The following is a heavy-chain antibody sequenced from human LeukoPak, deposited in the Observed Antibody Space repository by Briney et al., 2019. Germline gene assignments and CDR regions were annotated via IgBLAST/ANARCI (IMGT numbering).Heavy chain of an antibody. Sequence: GGSLRLSCAPSGFTFKSCAMLWVRQAPGKGLEWVSAISGSGGSTYYADSVKGRFTISRDNSKNTLYLQMNSLRAEDTAPYNCVKDLPGVVPAARCYWGQGTLVTVSS. CDR3: VKDLPGVVPAARCY. V-gene: IGHV3-23*01. CDR1: GFTFKSCA. CDR2: ISGSGGST. J-gene: IGHJ4*02. D-gene: IGHD2-2*01.